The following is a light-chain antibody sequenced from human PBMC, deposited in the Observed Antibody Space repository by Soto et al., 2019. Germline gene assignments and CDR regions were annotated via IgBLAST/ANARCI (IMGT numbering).Light chain of an antibody. V-gene: IGKV1-5*01. CDR2: DVS. J-gene: IGKJ1*01. Sequence: DIQMTQSPSTLSASVGDRVTITCWASQTISNWLAWYQQKPGKAPKLLIYDVSSLESGVPSRFSGSASGTEFTLTVSSLQPDDFATYYCQQYSSFSWTFGQGTKVEIK. CDR1: QTISNW. CDR3: QQYSSFSWT.